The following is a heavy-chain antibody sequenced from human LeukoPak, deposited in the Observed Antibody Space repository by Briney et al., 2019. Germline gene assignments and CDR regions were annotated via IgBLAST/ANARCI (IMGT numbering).Heavy chain of an antibody. V-gene: IGHV3-23*01. CDR1: GFTFSSYA. J-gene: IGHJ4*02. D-gene: IGHD2-21*01. CDR2: ISGSGGST. CDR3: AKDLFRLGYDY. Sequence: PGESLKISCAASGFTFSSYAMSWVRQAPGKGLEWVSAISGSGGSTYYADSVKGRFTISRDNSKNTLYLQMNSLRAEDTAVYYCAKDLFRLGYDYWGQGTLVTVSS.